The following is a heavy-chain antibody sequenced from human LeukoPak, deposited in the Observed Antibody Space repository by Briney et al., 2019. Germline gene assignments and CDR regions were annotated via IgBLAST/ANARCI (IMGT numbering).Heavy chain of an antibody. CDR3: ARGGSSLYYFDY. CDR1: GGSISSYSYY. Sequence: PSETLSLTCTVSGGSISSYSYYWGWIRQPPGKGLEWIGYIYYSGSTNYNPSLKSRVTISVDTSKNQFSLKLSSVTAADTAVYYCARGGSSLYYFDYWGQGTLVTVSS. CDR2: IYYSGST. V-gene: IGHV4-61*01. D-gene: IGHD6-6*01. J-gene: IGHJ4*02.